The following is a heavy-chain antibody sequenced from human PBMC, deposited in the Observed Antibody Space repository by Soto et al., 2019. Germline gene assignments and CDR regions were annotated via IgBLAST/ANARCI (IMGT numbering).Heavy chain of an antibody. Sequence: SETLSLTCTVFNASISWRKSWTRCRQTPGKGLEWIGEIYHSGSINHNPSLKSRVTMSVDKSNNQFSLKMTSVTAADTAVYYCASKFGELLADAFDIWGQGTVVT. D-gene: IGHD3-10*01. J-gene: IGHJ3*02. CDR1: NASISWRKS. V-gene: IGHV4-4*02. CDR3: ASKFGELLADAFDI. CDR2: IYHSGSI.